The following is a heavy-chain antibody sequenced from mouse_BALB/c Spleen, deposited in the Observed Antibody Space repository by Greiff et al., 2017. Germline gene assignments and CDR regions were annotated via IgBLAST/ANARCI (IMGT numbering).Heavy chain of an antibody. Sequence: VQLQESGAELAKPGASVKMSCKASGYTFTSYWMHWVKQRPGQGLEWIGYINPSTGYTEYNQKFKDKATLTADKSSSTAYMQLSSLTSEDSAVYYCATPYYDSSYCAYWGQGTLVTVSA. CDR2: INPSTGYT. J-gene: IGHJ3*01. CDR1: GYTFTSYW. V-gene: IGHV1-7*01. D-gene: IGHD1-1*01. CDR3: ATPYYDSSYCAY.